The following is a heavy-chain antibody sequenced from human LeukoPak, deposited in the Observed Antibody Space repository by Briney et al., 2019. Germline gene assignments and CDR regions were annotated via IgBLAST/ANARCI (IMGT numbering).Heavy chain of an antibody. D-gene: IGHD5-12*01. CDR2: IIPIFGTA. Sequence: GASVTVSCKASGGTFSSYAISWVRQAPGQGLEWMGGIIPIFGTANYAQKFQGRVTITADESTSTAYMELSSLRSEDTAVYYCSLNQERGYSGYEHAFDIWGQGTMVTVSS. CDR3: SLNQERGYSGYEHAFDI. V-gene: IGHV1-69*13. CDR1: GGTFSSYA. J-gene: IGHJ3*02.